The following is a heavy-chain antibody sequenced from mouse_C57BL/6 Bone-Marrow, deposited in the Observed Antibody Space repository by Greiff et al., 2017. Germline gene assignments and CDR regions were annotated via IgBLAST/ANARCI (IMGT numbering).Heavy chain of an antibody. V-gene: IGHV1-26*01. Sequence: EVQLQQSGPELVKPGASVKISCKASGYTFTDYYMNWVKQSHGKSLEWIGDINPNNGGTSYNQKFKGKATLTVDKSSSTAYMELRSLTSEDSAVYYCAREDYCGSTFFDYWGQGTTLTVSS. CDR1: GYTFTDYY. CDR2: INPNNGGT. CDR3: AREDYCGSTFFDY. D-gene: IGHD1-1*01. J-gene: IGHJ2*01.